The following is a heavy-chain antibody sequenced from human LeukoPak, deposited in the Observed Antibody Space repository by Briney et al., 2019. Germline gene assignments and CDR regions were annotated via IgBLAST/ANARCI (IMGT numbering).Heavy chain of an antibody. V-gene: IGHV1-8*02. Sequence: GESLKISCKGSGYTFPYYWIAWVRQATGQGLEWMGWMNPNSGNTGYAQKFQGRVTMTRNTSISTAYMELSSLRSEDTAVYYCARGGYYYDSSGYYARYYYYYMDVWGKGTTVTVSS. CDR2: MNPNSGNT. CDR1: GYTFPYYW. CDR3: ARGGYYYDSSGYYARYYYYYMDV. D-gene: IGHD3-22*01. J-gene: IGHJ6*03.